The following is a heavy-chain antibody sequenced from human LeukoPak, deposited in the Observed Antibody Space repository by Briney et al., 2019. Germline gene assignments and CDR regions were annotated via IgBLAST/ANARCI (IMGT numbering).Heavy chain of an antibody. D-gene: IGHD2-2*01. CDR2: INPSGGST. CDR1: GYTFTSYY. Sequence: ASVKVSCKASGYTFTSYYMHWVRQAPGQGLEWMGIINPSGGSTSYAQKFQGRVTMTRDTSTSTVYMELSNLRSEDTAVYYCARDLYCSSTSCYLFDYWGQGILVTVSS. V-gene: IGHV1-46*03. CDR3: ARDLYCSSTSCYLFDY. J-gene: IGHJ4*02.